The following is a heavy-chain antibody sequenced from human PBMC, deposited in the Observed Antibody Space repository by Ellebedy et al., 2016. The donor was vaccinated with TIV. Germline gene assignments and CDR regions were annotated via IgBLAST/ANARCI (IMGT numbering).Heavy chain of an antibody. V-gene: IGHV4-30-4*01. Sequence: LRLXXSVSGGSNNSGDYYWSWIRQPPGKGLEWLGYIYYSGTTYYNTSLKSRITISVDTSKNQFSLRLSSVTAADTAVYFCARETDFWSDSSYFDYWGQGILVTISS. CDR3: ARETDFWSDSSYFDY. CDR1: GGSNNSGDYY. D-gene: IGHD3-3*01. J-gene: IGHJ4*02. CDR2: IYYSGTT.